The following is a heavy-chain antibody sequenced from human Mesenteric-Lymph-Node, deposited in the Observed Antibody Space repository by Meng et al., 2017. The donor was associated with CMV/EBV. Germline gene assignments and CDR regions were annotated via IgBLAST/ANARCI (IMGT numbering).Heavy chain of an antibody. Sequence: GESLKISCAASGFTFSDYYMNWVRQAPGKGLEWISVIFSDGRALYADSVRGRFTVSRDSSQNTLLLQMNSLRVEDTAVYYCARCYGAGSYFSDSWGPGTLVTVSS. V-gene: IGHV3-66*02. D-gene: IGHD3-10*01. CDR3: ARCYGAGSYFSDS. CDR2: IFSDGRA. CDR1: GFTFSDYY. J-gene: IGHJ4*02.